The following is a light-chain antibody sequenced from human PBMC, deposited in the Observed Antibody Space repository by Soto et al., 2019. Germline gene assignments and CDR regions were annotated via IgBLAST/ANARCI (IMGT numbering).Light chain of an antibody. Sequence: SYDLAQPPSVSVAPGQTARITCGGNKIGSESVHWYQQRPGQAPVLVVYDDSDRPSGIPERFSGSNSANTATLTISRVEAGDEADYYCQVWYSSTDLYVFGSGTKVTVL. V-gene: IGLV3-21*02. CDR2: DDS. J-gene: IGLJ1*01. CDR1: KIGSES. CDR3: QVWYSSTDLYV.